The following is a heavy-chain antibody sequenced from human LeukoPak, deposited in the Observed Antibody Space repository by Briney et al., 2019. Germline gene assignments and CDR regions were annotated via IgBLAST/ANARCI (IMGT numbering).Heavy chain of an antibody. V-gene: IGHV3-30*18. CDR2: ISYDGSNK. CDR3: AKDPKYGYSSSWYFPH. Sequence: GRSLRLSCAASGFTFSSYGMHWVRQAPGKGLEWVAVISYDGSNKYYADSVKGRFTISRDNSKNTLYLQMNSLRAEDTAVYYCAKDPKYGYSSSWYFPHWGQGTLVTVSS. CDR1: GFTFSSYG. D-gene: IGHD6-13*01. J-gene: IGHJ1*01.